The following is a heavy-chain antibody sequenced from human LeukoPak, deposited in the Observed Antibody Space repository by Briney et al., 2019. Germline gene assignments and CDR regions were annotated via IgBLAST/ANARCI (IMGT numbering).Heavy chain of an antibody. J-gene: IGHJ4*02. CDR3: VSEGRNGTDY. V-gene: IGHV6-1*01. CDR2: TYYRSRWIY. Sequence: SQTLSLTCAISGDSVSSNSAAWIWIRQSPSRGLECLGRTYYRSRWIYDDTISVKSRISINPDTSKNQVSLQLDSVTPEDTAVYYCVSEGRNGTDYWGQGTLVTVSS. CDR1: GDSVSSNSAA.